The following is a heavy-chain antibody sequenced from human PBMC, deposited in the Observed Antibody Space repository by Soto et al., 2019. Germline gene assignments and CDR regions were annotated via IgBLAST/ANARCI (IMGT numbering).Heavy chain of an antibody. J-gene: IGHJ4*02. CDR1: GGFMRSTNYY. V-gene: IGHV4-39*01. CDR2: IFFNGSP. D-gene: IGHD4-17*01. CDR3: ARHVGDYYFDY. Sequence: PSETLSLTCSVPGGFMRSTNYYWAWIRQPPGKGLELIGSIFFNGSPDHNPSLQSRVTILVDTSKNQFSLKLSSVTAADKAVYFCARHVGDYYFDYWGPGTLVTVSS.